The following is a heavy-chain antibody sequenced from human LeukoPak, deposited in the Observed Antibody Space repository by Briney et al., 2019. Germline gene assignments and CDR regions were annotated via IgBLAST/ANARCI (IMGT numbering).Heavy chain of an antibody. J-gene: IGHJ4*02. Sequence: SETLSLTCTVSGGSVSSGIYYWSWIRQPPGKGLEWIGYIYYSGSTNYNPSLKSRVTISVDTSKNQFSLNLSSVTAADTAVYYCARGGIRSYNFDYWGQGTLVTVSS. D-gene: IGHD1-26*01. V-gene: IGHV4-61*01. CDR1: GGSVSSGIYY. CDR2: IYYSGST. CDR3: ARGGIRSYNFDY.